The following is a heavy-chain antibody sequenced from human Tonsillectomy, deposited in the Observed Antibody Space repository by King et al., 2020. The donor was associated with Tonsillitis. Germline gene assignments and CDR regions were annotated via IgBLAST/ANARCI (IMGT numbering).Heavy chain of an antibody. CDR2: IYYSGST. J-gene: IGHJ4*02. CDR1: GGSISSGGYY. Sequence: VQLQESGPGLVKPSQTLSLTCTVSGGSISSGGYYWGWIRQHPGKGLEWIGYIYYSGSTYYNPSLKSRVTISVDTSKNQFSLKLSSVTAADTAVYYCAREGIVATRREMATNSYFDYWGQGTLVTVSS. V-gene: IGHV4-31*03. CDR3: AREGIVATRREMATNSYFDY. D-gene: IGHD5-12*01.